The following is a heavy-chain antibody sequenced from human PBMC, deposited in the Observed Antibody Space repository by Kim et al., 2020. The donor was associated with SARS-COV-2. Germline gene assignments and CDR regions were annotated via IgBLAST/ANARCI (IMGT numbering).Heavy chain of an antibody. D-gene: IGHD6-13*01. Sequence: PSFQGQVTISADKSISTAYLQWSSLKASDTAMYYCARQGGYTSSWGAFDIWGQGTMVTVSS. J-gene: IGHJ3*02. V-gene: IGHV5-51*01. CDR3: ARQGGYTSSWGAFDI.